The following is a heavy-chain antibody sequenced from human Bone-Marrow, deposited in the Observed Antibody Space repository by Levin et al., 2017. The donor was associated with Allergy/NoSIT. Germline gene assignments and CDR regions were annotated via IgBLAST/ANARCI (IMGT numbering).Heavy chain of an antibody. D-gene: IGHD6-13*01. J-gene: IGHJ6*03. CDR2: ISHDGDKT. Sequence: AGGSLRLSCAASGFSFSHYGMHWVRQAPGKGLEWVALISHDGDKTYYADSVKGRFTISRDNPKNTLYLQMNSLSGADSAVYYCAKVYSSSWFELYYMNVWGKGTTVTVSS. CDR1: GFSFSHYG. V-gene: IGHV3-30*18. CDR3: AKVYSSSWFELYYMNV.